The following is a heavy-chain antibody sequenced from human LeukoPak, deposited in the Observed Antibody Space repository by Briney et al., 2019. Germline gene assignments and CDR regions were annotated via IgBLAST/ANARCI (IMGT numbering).Heavy chain of an antibody. D-gene: IGHD4/OR15-4a*01. CDR3: VRVGTMVPFDY. J-gene: IGHJ4*02. CDR2: IYSGGST. V-gene: IGHV3-53*01. Sequence: GGSLRLSCAASGFTVSSNYMSWVRQAPGKGLEWVSVIYSGGSTYYADSVKGRFTISRDNSKNTLYLQMNSLRAEDTAVYYCVRVGTMVPFDYWGQGTLVTVSS. CDR1: GFTVSSNY.